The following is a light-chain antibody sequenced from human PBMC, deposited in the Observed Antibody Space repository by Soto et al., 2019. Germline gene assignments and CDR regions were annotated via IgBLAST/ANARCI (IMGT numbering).Light chain of an antibody. V-gene: IGKV3-20*01. CDR1: QSIRSPF. CDR3: GSDEWT. J-gene: IGKJ1*01. CDR2: GAS. Sequence: EIVLTQSAATLSLSPGERATLSCRASQSIRSPFLAWYQQKPGQAPRLFIHGASSRATGIPDRFSGSGSGTDFTLTISRLEPEDFAVYYCGSDEWTFGQGTNVE.